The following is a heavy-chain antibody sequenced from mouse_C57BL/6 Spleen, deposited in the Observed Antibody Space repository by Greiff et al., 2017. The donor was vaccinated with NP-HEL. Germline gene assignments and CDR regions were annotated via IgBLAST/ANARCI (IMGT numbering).Heavy chain of an antibody. CDR2: INPGSGGT. Sequence: VQLQQSGAELVRPGTSVKVSCKASGYAFTNYLIEWVKQRPGQGLEWIGVINPGSGGTNYNEKFKGKATLTADKSSSTAYMQLSSLTSEDSAVYFCARDDGYYRWYFDVWGTGTTVTVSS. CDR1: GYAFTNYL. D-gene: IGHD2-3*01. CDR3: ARDDGYYRWYFDV. J-gene: IGHJ1*03. V-gene: IGHV1-54*01.